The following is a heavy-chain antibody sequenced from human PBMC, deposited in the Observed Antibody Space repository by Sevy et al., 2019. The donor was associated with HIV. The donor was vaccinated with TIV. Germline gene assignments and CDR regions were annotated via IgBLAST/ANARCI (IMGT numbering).Heavy chain of an antibody. J-gene: IGHJ4*02. D-gene: IGHD2-21*02. CDR3: ARLFSCGGDCYYLDY. V-gene: IGHV3-30*04. CDR1: GFTFSSYD. CDR2: TSHDGKYN. Sequence: GESLKISCAGSGFTFSSYDMHWVRQAPGKGLEWVAVTSHDGKYNNYADSVKVRFTISRDNFKNTLYLQMNSLRVEDTAVYFCARLFSCGGDCYYLDYWGQRALVTVSS.